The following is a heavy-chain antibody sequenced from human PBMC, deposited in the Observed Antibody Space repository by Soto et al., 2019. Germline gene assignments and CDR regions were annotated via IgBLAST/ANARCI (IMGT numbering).Heavy chain of an antibody. J-gene: IGHJ4*02. CDR3: ARVEDYGDYAVPMIDY. D-gene: IGHD4-17*01. V-gene: IGHV3-21*01. CDR1: GFTFSSYS. CDR2: ISSSSSYI. Sequence: EVQLVESGGGLVKPGGSLRLSCAASGFTFSSYSMNWVRQAPGKGLEWVSSISSSSSYIYYADSVKGRFTISRDNAKNSLYLQMNSLRAEYTAVYYCARVEDYGDYAVPMIDYWGQGTLVTVSS.